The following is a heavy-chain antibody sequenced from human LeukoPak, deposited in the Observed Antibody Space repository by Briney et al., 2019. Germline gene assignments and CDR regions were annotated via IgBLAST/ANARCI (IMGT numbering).Heavy chain of an antibody. V-gene: IGHV3-30-3*01. J-gene: IGHJ4*02. Sequence: SGRSLRLPCAASGFTFSSYAMHWVRQTPGKGLEWVAVISYDGSNKYYADSVKGRFTISRDNSKNTLYLQMNSLRAEDTAVYYCARSVVVISYYFDYWGQGTLVTVSS. CDR2: ISYDGSNK. CDR1: GFTFSSYA. CDR3: ARSVVVISYYFDY. D-gene: IGHD3-22*01.